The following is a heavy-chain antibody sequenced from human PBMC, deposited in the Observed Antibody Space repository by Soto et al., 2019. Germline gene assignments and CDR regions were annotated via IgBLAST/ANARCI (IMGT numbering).Heavy chain of an antibody. V-gene: IGHV3-30-3*01. CDR2: ISYDGSNK. D-gene: IGHD4-4*01. J-gene: IGHJ6*02. CDR3: ARDLPTVTTGEYYYYYGMDV. CDR1: GFTFSIYA. Sequence: GSLRLSCAASGFTFSIYAMHWVLQAPCKGLEWVAVISYDGSNKYYADSVKGRFTISRDNSKNTLYLQMNSLRAEDTAVYYCARDLPTVTTGEYYYYYGMDVWGQGTTVTVSS.